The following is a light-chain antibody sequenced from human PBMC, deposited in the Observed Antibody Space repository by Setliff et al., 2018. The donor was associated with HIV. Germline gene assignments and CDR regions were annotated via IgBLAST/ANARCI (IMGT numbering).Light chain of an antibody. Sequence: QSVLTQPASVSGSPGQSITISCTGTSRDVGGGQNYVSWYQQYPGQAPKLMIYEVTKRPAGVSDRFSGSKSGNTASLIISGLQTEDEAEYYCCSKRSSTPLYVFGTGTKVTVL. CDR1: SRDVGGGQNY. J-gene: IGLJ1*01. CDR3: CSKRSSTPLYV. CDR2: EVT. V-gene: IGLV2-14*01.